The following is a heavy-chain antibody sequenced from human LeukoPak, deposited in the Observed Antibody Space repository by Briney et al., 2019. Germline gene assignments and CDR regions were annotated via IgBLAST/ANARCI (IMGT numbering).Heavy chain of an antibody. CDR1: GFTFSSYG. J-gene: IGHJ5*02. Sequence: GGSLRLSCAASGFTFSSYGMHWVRQAPGKGLEWVAFIRYDGSNKYYADFVKGRFTISRDNSKNTLYLQMNSLRAEDTAVYYCAKDTAWFGVVTYNWFDPWGQGTLVTVSS. D-gene: IGHD3-3*01. CDR2: IRYDGSNK. CDR3: AKDTAWFGVVTYNWFDP. V-gene: IGHV3-30*02.